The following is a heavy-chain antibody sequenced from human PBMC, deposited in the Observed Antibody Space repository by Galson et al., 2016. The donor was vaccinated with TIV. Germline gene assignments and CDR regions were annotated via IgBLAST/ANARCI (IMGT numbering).Heavy chain of an antibody. Sequence: SLRLSCAASGFSFSDYFMTWIRQPPGKGLEWVSYISTSGSTTWDADSVEGRFSVSRDNGKGSRFLQLNSLRADDTAVSYCARRWQPFYHHYYWRDGWGQGTTVTVSS. CDR3: ARRWQPFYHHYYWRDG. CDR1: GFSFSDYF. V-gene: IGHV3-11*01. D-gene: IGHD2-15*01. CDR2: ISTSGSTT. J-gene: IGHJ6*02.